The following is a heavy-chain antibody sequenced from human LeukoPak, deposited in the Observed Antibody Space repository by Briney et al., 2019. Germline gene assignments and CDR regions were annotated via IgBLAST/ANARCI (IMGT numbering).Heavy chain of an antibody. CDR2: ATT. Sequence: SETLSLTCTVSGGSLTAGDYYWGWVRQPPGTGLQWIATTYAGASLKSRVTMLLDTSKNQFFLRLTSVTAADTAVYFCARILGMYQEGMDVWGPGITVTVSS. CDR3: ARILGMYQEGMDV. D-gene: IGHD2-2*01. V-gene: IGHV4-61*08. J-gene: IGHJ6*02. CDR1: GGSLTAGDYY.